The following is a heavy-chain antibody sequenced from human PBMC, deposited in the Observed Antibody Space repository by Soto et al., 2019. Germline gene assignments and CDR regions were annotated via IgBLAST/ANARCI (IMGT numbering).Heavy chain of an antibody. D-gene: IGHD3-10*01. CDR2: ISGSADST. CDR3: AKDRNHYGAGSYFDY. V-gene: IGHV3-23*01. J-gene: IGHJ4*02. Sequence: EVQLLESGGCLVQPGGSLRVSCAASGFAFNIYAMSWVRQAPGKGLAWVSVISGSADSTNYADSVKGRFTISRDNSKNTVYLQMNSLRVEDTAEYYCAKDRNHYGAGSYFDYWGQGTLVTVSS. CDR1: GFAFNIYA.